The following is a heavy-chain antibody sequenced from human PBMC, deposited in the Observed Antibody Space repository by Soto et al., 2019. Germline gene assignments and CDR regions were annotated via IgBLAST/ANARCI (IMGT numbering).Heavy chain of an antibody. Sequence: GGSLRLSCAASGFTFDDYAMHWVRQAPGKDLEWVSGISWNSGSIGYADSVKGRFTISRDNAKNSLYLQMNSLRAEDTALYYCAKDRVQFLEWLSTMDVWGKGTTVTVSS. D-gene: IGHD3-3*01. J-gene: IGHJ6*03. CDR2: ISWNSGSI. CDR3: AKDRVQFLEWLSTMDV. V-gene: IGHV3-9*01. CDR1: GFTFDDYA.